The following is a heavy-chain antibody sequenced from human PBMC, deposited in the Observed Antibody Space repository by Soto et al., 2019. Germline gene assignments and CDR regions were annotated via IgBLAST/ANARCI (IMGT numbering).Heavy chain of an antibody. V-gene: IGHV3-66*01. CDR2: FYSDGRT. CDR3: ARDRDTVRDCDD. Sequence: EVQLVESGGGLVQPGGSLRLSCAAAGFTVSSSYMSWVRQAPGKGLEWVSVFYSDGRTFYADSVRGRFTISRDNSKNTLYLQMNSLRVEDTAVYYCARDRDTVRDCDDWGQGTLVTVSS. D-gene: IGHD5-18*01. CDR1: GFTVSSSY. J-gene: IGHJ4*02.